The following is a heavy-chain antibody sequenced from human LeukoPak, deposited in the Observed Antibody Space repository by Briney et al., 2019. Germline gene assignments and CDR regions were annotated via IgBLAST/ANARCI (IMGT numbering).Heavy chain of an antibody. CDR1: GFNFGSYW. Sequence: GGSLRLSCAASGFNFGSYWMHWVRQTPGKGLVWVSRINSGGSTSYAQKFQGRVTMTRDTSTSTVYMELSSLRSEDTAVYYCASEGGYCSSTSCSRGTNNGMDVWGQGTTVTVSS. V-gene: IGHV3-74*01. D-gene: IGHD2-2*03. CDR2: INSGGST. CDR3: ASEGGYCSSTSCSRGTNNGMDV. J-gene: IGHJ6*02.